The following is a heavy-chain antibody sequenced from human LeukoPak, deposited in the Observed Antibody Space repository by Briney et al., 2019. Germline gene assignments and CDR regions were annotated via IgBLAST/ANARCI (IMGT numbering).Heavy chain of an antibody. D-gene: IGHD3-22*01. CDR3: ARDPEYYDSSGSDY. J-gene: IGHJ4*02. CDR1: GFMFSSYW. Sequence: PGGSLRLSCAASGFMFSSYWMSWVRQAPGKGLEWVADIKEDGSEKSYVDSVKGRFTISRDNAKNSLYLQMNSLRAEDTAVYYCARDPEYYDSSGSDYWGQGTLVTVSS. V-gene: IGHV3-7*01. CDR2: IKEDGSEK.